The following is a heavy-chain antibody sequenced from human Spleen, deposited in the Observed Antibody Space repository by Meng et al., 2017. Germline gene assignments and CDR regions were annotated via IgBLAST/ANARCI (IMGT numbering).Heavy chain of an antibody. D-gene: IGHD6-13*01. J-gene: IGHJ4*02. V-gene: IGHV1-2*06. CDR2: IDPKSGDT. Sequence: VAGVESGGEVKKPGASVKVSCKPSGYNFPDYYIHWVRRAPGQGLEWMGRIDPKSGDTHYAQRFQGRVTMTGDTSISTAYMELSGLRSDDTAMYYCARDEDISAAGKLFGDYWGQGTLVTVSS. CDR1: GYNFPDYY. CDR3: ARDEDISAAGKLFGDY.